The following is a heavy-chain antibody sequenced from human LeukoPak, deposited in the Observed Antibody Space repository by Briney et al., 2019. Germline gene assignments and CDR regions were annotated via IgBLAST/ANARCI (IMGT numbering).Heavy chain of an antibody. D-gene: IGHD3-10*01. CDR3: TKGLWAGVSAARD. Sequence: GGSLRLSCAASGFTVSSNYMSWVRQAPGKGLEWVSGIYTGGDTYYADSVKDRFTISRDNSKNTLYLQMNSLRAEDTAVYYCTKGLWAGVSAARDWGQGTLVTVSS. CDR1: GFTVSSNY. V-gene: IGHV3-66*01. CDR2: IYTGGDT. J-gene: IGHJ4*02.